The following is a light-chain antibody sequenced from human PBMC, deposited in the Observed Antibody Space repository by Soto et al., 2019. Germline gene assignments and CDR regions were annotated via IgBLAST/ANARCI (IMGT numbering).Light chain of an antibody. CDR2: EVS. J-gene: IGLJ2*01. Sequence: QSALTQPPSASGSPGQSVTISCTGTSSDVGGYNYVSWYQQHPGKAPKLMIYEVSKRPSGVPDRFSGSKSGNTASLTVSGHQAEDEADYYCSSYAGSNRVVFGGGTQLTVL. V-gene: IGLV2-8*01. CDR3: SSYAGSNRVV. CDR1: SSDVGGYNY.